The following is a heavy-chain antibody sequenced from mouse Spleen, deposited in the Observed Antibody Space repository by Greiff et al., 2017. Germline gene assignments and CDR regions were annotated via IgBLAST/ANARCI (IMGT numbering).Heavy chain of an antibody. CDR3: ARDDGNYSWFAY. V-gene: IGHV1-4*01. CDR2: INPSSGYT. CDR1: GYTFTSYT. D-gene: IGHD2-3*01. Sequence: QVQLQQSGAELARPGASVKMSCKASGYTFTSYTMHWVKQRPGQGLEWIGYINPSSGYTKYNQKFKDKATLTADKSSSTAYMQLSSLTSEDSAVYYCARDDGNYSWFAYWGQGTLVTVSA. J-gene: IGHJ3*01.